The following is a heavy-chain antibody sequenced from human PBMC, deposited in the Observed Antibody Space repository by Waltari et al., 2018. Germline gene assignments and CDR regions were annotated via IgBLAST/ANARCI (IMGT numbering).Heavy chain of an antibody. V-gene: IGHV5-51*01. Sequence: EVQLVQSGAEVKKPGESLKISCKGSGYSFTSYWIGWVRQMPGKVLEWVGLCYPGDSYTRYSPSCQGQGTISADKAISTAYLQWSRLKAADTAMYYCARLLWFGELLPYYFDYWGQGTLVTVSS. CDR2: CYPGDSYT. D-gene: IGHD3-10*01. CDR3: ARLLWFGELLPYYFDY. J-gene: IGHJ4*02. CDR1: GYSFTSYW.